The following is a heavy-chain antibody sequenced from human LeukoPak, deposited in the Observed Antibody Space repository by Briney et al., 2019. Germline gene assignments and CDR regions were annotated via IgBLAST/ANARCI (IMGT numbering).Heavy chain of an antibody. CDR1: GYTFTGYY. CDR3: ARALGYSPNFDY. Sequence: ASVKVSCKASGYTFTGYYIHWVRQAPGQGLEWMGWINPNSGGTNYARKFQGRVSLTRDTSTSTVYMELGSLTSEDTAVYYCARALGYSPNFDYWGQGTLLTVSS. V-gene: IGHV1-2*02. CDR2: INPNSGGT. D-gene: IGHD3-22*01. J-gene: IGHJ4*02.